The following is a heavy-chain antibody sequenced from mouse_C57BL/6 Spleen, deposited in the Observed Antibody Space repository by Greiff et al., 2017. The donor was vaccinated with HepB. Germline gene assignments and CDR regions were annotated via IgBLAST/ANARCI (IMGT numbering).Heavy chain of an antibody. CDR1: GYTFTSYT. CDR2: INPSSGYT. V-gene: IGHV1-4*01. CDR3: ARSGGRSPHLAFDY. Sequence: QVQLKQSGAELARPGASVKMSCKASGYTFTSYTMHWVKQRPGQGLEWIGYINPSSGYTKYNQKFKDKATLTADKSSSTAYMQLSSLTSEDSAVYYCARSGGRSPHLAFDYWGQGTTLTVSS. D-gene: IGHD3-1*01. J-gene: IGHJ2*01.